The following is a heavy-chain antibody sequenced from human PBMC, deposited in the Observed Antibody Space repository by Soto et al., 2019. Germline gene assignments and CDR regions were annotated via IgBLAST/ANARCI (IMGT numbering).Heavy chain of an antibody. Sequence: PSETLSLTCTVSGASISSYYWNWIRQPPGKGLEWIGYMHDSGSTSYNPSLKSRVTISVDTSRNQLSLRSDDTAVYYCAREYYYGSGPWYWGQGTLVTVSS. CDR3: AREYYYGSGPWY. CDR2: MHDSGST. CDR1: GASISSYY. D-gene: IGHD3-10*01. J-gene: IGHJ4*02. V-gene: IGHV4-59*01.